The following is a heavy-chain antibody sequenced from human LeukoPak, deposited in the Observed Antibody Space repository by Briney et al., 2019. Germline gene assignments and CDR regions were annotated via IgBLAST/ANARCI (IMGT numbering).Heavy chain of an antibody. CDR1: GGSFSGYY. CDR2: INHSGST. Sequence: SETLSLTCAVYGGSFSGYYWSWIRQPPGKGLEWIGEINHSGSTNYNPSLKSRVTISVDTSKNQFSLKPSSVTAADTAVYYCARGVKYYDYVWGSYRYWFDPWGQGTLVTVSS. J-gene: IGHJ5*02. D-gene: IGHD3-16*02. V-gene: IGHV4-34*01. CDR3: ARGVKYYDYVWGSYRYWFDP.